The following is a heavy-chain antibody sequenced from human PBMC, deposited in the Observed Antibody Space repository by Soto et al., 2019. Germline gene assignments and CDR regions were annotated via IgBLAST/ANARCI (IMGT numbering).Heavy chain of an antibody. Sequence: QVQLVQSGAEVRKPGASVKVSCKASGYTFTNYHIHWLRQAPGQGLEWMGDINPSGGNTNSAQKFQGRVTVTRDTSTSTVYMELSSLTSEDTAVYYCARGPSSGAFDIWGQGTMVTTSP. CDR2: INPSGGNT. CDR1: GYTFTNYH. CDR3: ARGPSSGAFDI. V-gene: IGHV1-46*01. D-gene: IGHD6-25*01. J-gene: IGHJ3*02.